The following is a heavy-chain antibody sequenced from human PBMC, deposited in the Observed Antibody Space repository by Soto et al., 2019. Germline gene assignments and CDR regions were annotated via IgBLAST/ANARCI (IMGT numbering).Heavy chain of an antibody. V-gene: IGHV3-23*01. D-gene: IGHD3-9*01. CDR1: GFTFSSYA. Sequence: TGGSLRLSCAASGFTFSSYAMSWVRQAPGKGLEWVSAISGSGGSTYYADSVKGRFTISRDNSKNTLYLQMNSLRAEDTAVYYCAKSRYFDWLSRVYFDDWGQGTLVTVSS. J-gene: IGHJ4*02. CDR2: ISGSGGST. CDR3: AKSRYFDWLSRVYFDD.